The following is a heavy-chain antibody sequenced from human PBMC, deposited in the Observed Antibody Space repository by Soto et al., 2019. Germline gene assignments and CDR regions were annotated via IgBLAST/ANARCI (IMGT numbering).Heavy chain of an antibody. V-gene: IGHV1-69*01. Sequence: QVQLVQSGAEVKKPGSSVKVSCKASGGTFSSYAISWVRQAPGQGLEWMGGIIPIFGTANYAQKFQGRVTITADESTSTAYMELSSLRSEDTAVYYCAGNAAGYSYGYTNPALDYGMDVWGQGTTVTVSS. CDR1: GGTFSSYA. CDR2: IIPIFGTA. CDR3: AGNAAGYSYGYTNPALDYGMDV. J-gene: IGHJ6*02. D-gene: IGHD5-18*01.